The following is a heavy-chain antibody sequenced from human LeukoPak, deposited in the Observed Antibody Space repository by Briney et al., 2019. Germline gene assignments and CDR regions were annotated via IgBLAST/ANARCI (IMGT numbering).Heavy chain of an antibody. J-gene: IGHJ6*02. V-gene: IGHV3-30*02. Sequence: GGSLRLSCAASGFTFSSYGMPWGRQTPGKGLEWVAFIRYDGSNKYYADSVKGRFTISRDNSKNTLYLQMNSLRAEDTAVYYCAKGSSKYGDYIIYYGMDVWGQGTTVTVSS. D-gene: IGHD4-17*01. CDR3: AKGSSKYGDYIIYYGMDV. CDR2: IRYDGSNK. CDR1: GFTFSSYG.